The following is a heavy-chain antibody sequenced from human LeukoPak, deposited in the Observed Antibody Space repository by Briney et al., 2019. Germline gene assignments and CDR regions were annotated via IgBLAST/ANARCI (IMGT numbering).Heavy chain of an antibody. CDR2: ISSGGST. D-gene: IGHD3-22*01. CDR1: GFTVSSNY. J-gene: IGHJ1*01. V-gene: IGHV3-66*01. CDR3: ARDSMIVGWYFQH. Sequence: GGSLTLSCAASGFTVSSNYMSWVRQAPGKGLEWVSVISSGGSTNYADSVKGRFTISRDNSKNTLNLQMNSLRAEDTAVYYCARDSMIVGWYFQHWGQGTLVTVSS.